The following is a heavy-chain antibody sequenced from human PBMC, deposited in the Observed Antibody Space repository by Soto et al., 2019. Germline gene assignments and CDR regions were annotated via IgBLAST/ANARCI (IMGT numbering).Heavy chain of an antibody. D-gene: IGHD1-26*01. J-gene: IGHJ3*02. V-gene: IGHV4-39*01. CDR1: GASISSSSYY. CDR2: INYSGST. CDR3: ASTVSGRYSALDI. Sequence: SETLSLTCTVSGASISSSSYYWGWIRQPPGKGLEWIGSINYSGSTYHNPSLKSRVPISVDTSKNQFSLKLSSVTAADTAVYYCASTVSGRYSALDIWGQGTMVT.